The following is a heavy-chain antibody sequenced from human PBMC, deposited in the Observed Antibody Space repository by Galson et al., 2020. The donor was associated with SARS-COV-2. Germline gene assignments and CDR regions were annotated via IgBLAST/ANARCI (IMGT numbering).Heavy chain of an antibody. Sequence: SQTLSLTCSVSGYSISTGADYFWSWIRQAPGKGLEWIGYIIHSGRTFYNPSLKSRLSMSVDTSDNKFSLELTAVTAADTAVYYCARDLRSSGRPYYFDRWGQGIAVTVSS. D-gene: IGHD6-19*01. V-gene: IGHV4-30-4*01. CDR3: ARDLRSSGRPYYFDR. CDR1: GYSISTGADYF. J-gene: IGHJ4*02. CDR2: IIHSGRT.